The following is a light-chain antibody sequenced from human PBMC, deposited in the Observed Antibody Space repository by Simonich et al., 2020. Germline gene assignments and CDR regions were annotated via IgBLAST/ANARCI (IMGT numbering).Light chain of an antibody. Sequence: DIVMTQSPDSLAVSLGERANINCKSSQRVLYSSNNKNYLAWYQQKPGQPPKLLIYWASTRESGVPDRFSGSGSGTDFTLTISSLQAEDVAVYYCQQYYSTPITFGQGTRLEMK. J-gene: IGKJ5*01. CDR2: WAS. CDR3: QQYYSTPIT. CDR1: QRVLYSSNNKNY. V-gene: IGKV4-1*01.